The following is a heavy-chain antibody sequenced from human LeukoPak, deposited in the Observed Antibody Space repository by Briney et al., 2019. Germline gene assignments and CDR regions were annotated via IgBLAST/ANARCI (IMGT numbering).Heavy chain of an antibody. D-gene: IGHD3-9*01. CDR3: ARNFDMKGFDP. V-gene: IGHV1-2*02. CDR1: GYTFTGYY. Sequence: ASVKVSCKASGYTFTGYYMNWVRQAPGQGLEWMGWINSDSGFTKYAQKFQGRVTMTRDTSISTVYMDLTRLTSDDTAVYYCARNFDMKGFDPWGQGTLVTVSS. CDR2: INSDSGFT. J-gene: IGHJ5*02.